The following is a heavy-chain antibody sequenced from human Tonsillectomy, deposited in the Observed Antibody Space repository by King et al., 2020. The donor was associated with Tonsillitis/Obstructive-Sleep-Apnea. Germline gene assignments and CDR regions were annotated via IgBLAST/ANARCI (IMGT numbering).Heavy chain of an antibody. CDR2: IYHSGST. CDR3: ARDRVGATPNYYYYMDV. J-gene: IGHJ6*03. CDR1: GGSISSSNW. V-gene: IGHV4-4*02. D-gene: IGHD1-26*01. Sequence: QLQESGPGLVKPSGTLSLTCAVSGGSISSSNWWSWVRQPPGKGLKWIGEIYHSGSTNYNPSLKSRVTISVDKSKNQFSLKLSSVTAADTAVYYCARDRVGATPNYYYYMDVWGKGTTVTVSS.